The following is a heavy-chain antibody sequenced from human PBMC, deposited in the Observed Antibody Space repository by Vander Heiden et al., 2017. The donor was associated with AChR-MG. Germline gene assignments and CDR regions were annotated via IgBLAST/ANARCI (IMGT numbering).Heavy chain of an antibody. D-gene: IGHD1-26*01. CDR1: GFTFSSYG. CDR2: IWYDGSNK. Sequence: QVQLVESGGGVVQPGRSLRLSCAASGFTFSSYGMHGVRQAPGKGLEWVAVIWYDGSNKYYADSVKGRFTISRDNSKNTLYLQMNSLRAEDTAVYYCAAGSYSGSYYSYWGQGTLVTVSS. J-gene: IGHJ4*02. CDR3: AAGSYSGSYYSY. V-gene: IGHV3-33*01.